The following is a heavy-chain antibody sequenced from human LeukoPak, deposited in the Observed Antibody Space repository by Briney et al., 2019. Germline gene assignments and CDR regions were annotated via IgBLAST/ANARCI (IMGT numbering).Heavy chain of an antibody. CDR1: GGSISSYY. J-gene: IGHJ3*02. V-gene: IGHV4-59*08. CDR3: ARHEDDAFDI. CDR2: IYYSGST. Sequence: SETLSLTCTVPGGSISSYYWSWIRQPPGKGLEWIGYIYYSGSTKYNPSLRSRVTISVDTSKNQFSLKLTSVTAADTAVYYCARHEDDAFDIWGQGTVVTVSS.